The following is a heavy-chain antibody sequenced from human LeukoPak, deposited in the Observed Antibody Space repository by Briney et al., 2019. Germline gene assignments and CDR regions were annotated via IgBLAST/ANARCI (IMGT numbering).Heavy chain of an antibody. Sequence: GESLKISCKGAGYSFTSYWIGWVRQMPGKGLEWMGTIYPDDSDTRYSTSFQGQVTISADKSISTAYLQWSSLKASDTAMYYCARNYIAVPNYYYYGMDVWGQGTTVTVSS. CDR1: GYSFTSYW. V-gene: IGHV5-51*01. CDR3: ARNYIAVPNYYYYGMDV. D-gene: IGHD6-19*01. J-gene: IGHJ6*02. CDR2: IYPDDSDT.